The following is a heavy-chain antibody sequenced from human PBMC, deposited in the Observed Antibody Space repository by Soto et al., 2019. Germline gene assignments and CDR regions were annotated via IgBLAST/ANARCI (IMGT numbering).Heavy chain of an antibody. D-gene: IGHD5-12*01. CDR1: GFTVSSNY. Sequence: EVQLVESGGGLVQPGGSLRLSCAASGFTVSSNYMSWVRQAQGKGLEWVSVIYSGGSTYYADSVKGRFTISRENSKNTLYLXXNSLRAEDTAVYYCARGLYSGWHYFDYWGQGTLVTVSS. J-gene: IGHJ4*02. CDR2: IYSGGST. V-gene: IGHV3-66*01. CDR3: ARGLYSGWHYFDY.